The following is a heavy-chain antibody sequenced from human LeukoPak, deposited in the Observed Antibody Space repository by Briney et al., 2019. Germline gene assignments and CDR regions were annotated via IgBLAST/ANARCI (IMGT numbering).Heavy chain of an antibody. CDR2: ISAYNGNT. CDR3: ARDDGGPGGFDY. V-gene: IGHV1-18*04. Sequence: ASVKVSCKASGYTFTNYYMHWVRQTPGQGLEWMGWISAYNGNTNYAQKLQGRVTMTTDTSTSTAYMELRSLRADDTAVYYCARDDGGPGGFDYWGQGTLVTVSS. CDR1: GYTFTNYY. J-gene: IGHJ4*02. D-gene: IGHD4-23*01.